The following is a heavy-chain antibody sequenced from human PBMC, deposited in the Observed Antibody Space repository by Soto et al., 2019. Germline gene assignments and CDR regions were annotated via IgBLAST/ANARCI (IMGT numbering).Heavy chain of an antibody. CDR2: IYTTGST. Sequence: PSETLSLTCTVPGDSISDYYWSWIRQPAGKGLEWIGRIYTTGSTDYNPSLKSRVTISIGMSKNQFSLKVTSMTAADTAVYYCARERREKIHDGYDIDYWGQGTLVTVSS. CDR1: GDSISDYY. J-gene: IGHJ4*02. V-gene: IGHV4-4*07. CDR3: ARERREKIHDGYDIDY. D-gene: IGHD5-12*01.